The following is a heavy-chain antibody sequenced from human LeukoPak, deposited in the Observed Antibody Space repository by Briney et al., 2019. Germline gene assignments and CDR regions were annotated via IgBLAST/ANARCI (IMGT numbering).Heavy chain of an antibody. V-gene: IGHV3-23*01. Sequence: PGESLRLSCAASGFTFSSYGMSWVRQAPGKGLEWVSGISGSDSSTYYADSVKGRFTISRDNSKNTLYLQMNSLRAEDTAVYYCAKVLRGFTYGKFDYWGQGTLVTVSS. CDR3: AKVLRGFTYGKFDY. CDR2: ISGSDSST. CDR1: GFTFSSYG. D-gene: IGHD5-18*01. J-gene: IGHJ4*02.